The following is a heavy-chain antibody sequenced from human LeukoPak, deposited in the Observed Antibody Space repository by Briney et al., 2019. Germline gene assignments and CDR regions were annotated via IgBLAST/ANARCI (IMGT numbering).Heavy chain of an antibody. Sequence: ASVKVSCKASGYTFTSYDINWVRQATGQGLEWMGWMNPNSGNTGYAQKFQGRVTITRNTSISTAYMELSSLRSEDTAVYYCARGLLGGPHSLRFLEWLPPREYYFDYWGQGTLVTVSS. J-gene: IGHJ4*02. CDR2: MNPNSGNT. CDR1: GYTFTSYD. V-gene: IGHV1-8*03. D-gene: IGHD3-3*01. CDR3: ARGLLGGPHSLRFLEWLPPREYYFDY.